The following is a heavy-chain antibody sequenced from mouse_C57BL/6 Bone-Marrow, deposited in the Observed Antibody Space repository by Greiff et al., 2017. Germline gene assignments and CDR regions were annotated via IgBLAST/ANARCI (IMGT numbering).Heavy chain of an antibody. D-gene: IGHD1-1*01. CDR1: DYTFTSYW. CDR2: IDPNSGGT. V-gene: IGHV1-62-3*01. J-gene: IGHJ2*01. CDR3: ARWGTTVVATRYYFDY. Sequence: QVQLQQPGAELVKPGASVKLSCKASDYTFTSYWMHWVKQRPGRGLEWIGRIDPNSGGTKYNEKFKSKATLTVDKSSSTAYMQLSSLTAEDSAVYYCARWGTTVVATRYYFDYWGQGTTLTVSS.